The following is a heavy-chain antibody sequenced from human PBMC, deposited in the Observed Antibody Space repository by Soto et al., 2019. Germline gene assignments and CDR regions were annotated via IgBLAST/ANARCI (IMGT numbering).Heavy chain of an antibody. V-gene: IGHV1-18*01. J-gene: IGHJ6*03. CDR3: ARIPVAGRYYSYYMDV. CDR1: GYTFTDYG. CDR2: ISTYNGNT. Sequence: ASVKVSCKASGYTFTDYGITWVRQAPGQGLEWMGWISTYNGNTNYAQKLQDRVTMTTDTSTSTAYMELGSLRSDDTAVYYCARIPVAGRYYSYYMDVWGKGTTVTVSS. D-gene: IGHD6-19*01.